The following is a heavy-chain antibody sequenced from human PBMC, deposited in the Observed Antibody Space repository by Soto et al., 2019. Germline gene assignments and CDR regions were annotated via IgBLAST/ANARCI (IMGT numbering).Heavy chain of an antibody. D-gene: IGHD3-22*01. CDR2: ISSSSSYI. Sequence: EVQLVESGGGLVKPGGSLRLSCAASGFTFSSYSMNWVRQAPGKGLEWVSSISSSSSYIYYADSVKGRFTISRDNAKNSLYLQMNSLRAEDTAVYYCARDLGYYYSSGYNNYWYFDLWGRGTLVTVSS. J-gene: IGHJ2*01. V-gene: IGHV3-21*01. CDR1: GFTFSSYS. CDR3: ARDLGYYYSSGYNNYWYFDL.